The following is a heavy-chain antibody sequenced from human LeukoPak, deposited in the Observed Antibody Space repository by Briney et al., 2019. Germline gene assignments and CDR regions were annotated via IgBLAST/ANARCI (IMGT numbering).Heavy chain of an antibody. CDR1: GYTFTNYA. V-gene: IGHV7-4-1*02. J-gene: IGHJ4*02. D-gene: IGHD5-12*01. Sequence: ASVKVSCKASGYTFTNYATNWVRQAPGQGLEWMGWINTSTGNPTYAQGFTGRFVFSLDTSVSTAYLQISSLKAEDTAVYYCARGYSGYDFSYWGQGTLVTVSS. CDR3: ARGYSGYDFSY. CDR2: INTSTGNP.